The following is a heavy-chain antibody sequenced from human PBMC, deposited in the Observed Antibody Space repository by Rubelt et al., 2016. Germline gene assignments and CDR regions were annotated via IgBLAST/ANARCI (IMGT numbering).Heavy chain of an antibody. J-gene: IGHJ3*02. V-gene: IGHV4-34*01. CDR1: GGSFSGYY. CDR2: INHSGST. Sequence: QVQLQQWGAGLLKPSETLSLTCAVYGGSFSGYYWSWIRQPPGKGLEWIGEINHSGSTNYNPSLKGRVTISVDTSKNQVSLKLSSVTAADTAVYYCARGQHDDAFDIWGQGTMVTVSS. CDR3: ARGQHDDAFDI.